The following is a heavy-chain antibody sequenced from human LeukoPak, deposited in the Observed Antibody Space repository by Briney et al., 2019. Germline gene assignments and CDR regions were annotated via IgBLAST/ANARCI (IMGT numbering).Heavy chain of an antibody. Sequence: ASVKVSCKASGGTFISYAISWVRQAPGQGLEWMGRINPNSGGTNYAQKFQGRVTMTRDTSISTAYMELSRLRSDDTAVYYCARAYSSSWLPNFDYWGQGTLVTVSS. D-gene: IGHD6-13*01. V-gene: IGHV1-2*06. CDR3: ARAYSSSWLPNFDY. J-gene: IGHJ4*02. CDR2: INPNSGGT. CDR1: GGTFISYA.